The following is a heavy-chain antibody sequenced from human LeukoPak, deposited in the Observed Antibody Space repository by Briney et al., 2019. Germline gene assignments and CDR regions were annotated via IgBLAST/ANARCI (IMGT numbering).Heavy chain of an antibody. CDR1: GYTFTSYA. V-gene: IGHV7-4-1*02. D-gene: IGHD6-13*01. CDR3: ARYKGGAAAGNYYGMDV. Sequence: ASVKVSCKASGYTFTSYAMNWVRQAPGQGLEWMGWINTNTGNPTYAQGFTGRFVFSSDTSVSTAYLQISSLKAEDTAVYYCARYKGGAAAGNYYGMDVWGQGTTVTVSS. CDR2: INTNTGNP. J-gene: IGHJ6*02.